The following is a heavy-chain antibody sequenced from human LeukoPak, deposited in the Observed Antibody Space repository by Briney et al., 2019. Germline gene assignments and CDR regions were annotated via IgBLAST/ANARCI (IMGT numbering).Heavy chain of an antibody. V-gene: IGHV4-39*01. Sequence: PSETLSLTCTVSGGSISSSSYYWGWIRQPPGKGPEWIGSIYYSGSTYYNPSLKSRVTISVDTSKNQFSLKLSSVTAADTAVYYCARHLSVRPDYWGQGTLVTVSS. CDR3: ARHLSVRPDY. CDR1: GGSISSSSYY. J-gene: IGHJ4*02. CDR2: IYYSGST. D-gene: IGHD6-6*01.